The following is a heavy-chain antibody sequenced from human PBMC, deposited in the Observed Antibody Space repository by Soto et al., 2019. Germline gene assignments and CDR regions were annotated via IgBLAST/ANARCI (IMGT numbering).Heavy chain of an antibody. CDR1: GGSISISSYY. J-gene: IGHJ4*02. CDR3: ARHKRENYGSGSRFDY. CDR2: IYYSGIT. D-gene: IGHD3-10*01. Sequence: SETLAITSTVSGGSISISSYYWGWIRQPPGKGLEWIGSIYYSGITYYNPSLKSRVTISVDTSKNQFSLKLSSVAAADTAVYYCARHKRENYGSGSRFDYWGQGTMVTVSS. V-gene: IGHV4-39*01.